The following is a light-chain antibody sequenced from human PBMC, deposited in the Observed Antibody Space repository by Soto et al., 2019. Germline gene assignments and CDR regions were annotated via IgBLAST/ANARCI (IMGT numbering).Light chain of an antibody. CDR2: EGN. J-gene: IGLJ2*01. CDR3: CSYVGNRIPL. CDR1: SSDIGSFNL. V-gene: IGLV2-23*01. Sequence: QSALTQPASVSGSPGQSITISCTGTSSDIGSFNLVSWYQHHPGKAPKLIIYEGNTRPSGVSNRFSGSKSGNTASLTISGLQAEDEADYYGCSYVGNRIPLFGGGTKVTVL.